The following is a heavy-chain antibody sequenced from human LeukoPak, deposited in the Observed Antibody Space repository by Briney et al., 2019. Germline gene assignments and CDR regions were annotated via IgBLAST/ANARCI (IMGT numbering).Heavy chain of an antibody. Sequence: ASVKVSCKVSGYTLTELSMHWVRQAPGKGLEWMGGFDPEDGETIYAQKFQGRVTMTEDTSTDTAYMELSSLRSEDTAVYYCANSVTSRRTPIPPYFDYWGQGTLVTVSS. V-gene: IGHV1-24*01. CDR3: ANSVTSRRTPIPPYFDY. CDR1: GYTLTELS. CDR2: FDPEDGET. J-gene: IGHJ4*02. D-gene: IGHD4-23*01.